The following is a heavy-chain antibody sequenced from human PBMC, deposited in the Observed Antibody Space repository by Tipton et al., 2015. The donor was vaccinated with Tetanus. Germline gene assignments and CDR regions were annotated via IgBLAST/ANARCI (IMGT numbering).Heavy chain of an antibody. CDR1: GYRFSSYW. J-gene: IGHJ4*02. CDR3: AKGDPGNFDS. CDR2: IYPGDSDT. V-gene: IGHV5-51*01. D-gene: IGHD3-9*01. Sequence: QSGAEVKEAGESLRISCKASGYRFSSYWIAWVRQMPGKGLEWVGLIYPGDSDTKISPSFRGQVTFSVDKSITTAYLQWSSLKASHTAIYYCAKGDPGNFDSWGQGTQVIVSS.